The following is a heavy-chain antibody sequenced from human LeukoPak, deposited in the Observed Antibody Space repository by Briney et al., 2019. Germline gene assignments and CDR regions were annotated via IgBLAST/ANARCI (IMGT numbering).Heavy chain of an antibody. V-gene: IGHV4-38-2*02. Sequence: SETLSLTCTVSGVSISPYYWSWIRQPPGKGLERIGSIYHSGSTYYNPSLKSRVTISVDTSKNQFSLKLSSVTAADTAVYYCASVAYSYDSSGYLGYWGQGTLVTVSS. D-gene: IGHD3-22*01. CDR1: GVSISPYY. CDR3: ASVAYSYDSSGYLGY. J-gene: IGHJ4*02. CDR2: IYHSGST.